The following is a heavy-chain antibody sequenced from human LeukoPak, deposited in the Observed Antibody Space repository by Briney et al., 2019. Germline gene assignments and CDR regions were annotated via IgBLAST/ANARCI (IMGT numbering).Heavy chain of an antibody. J-gene: IGHJ4*02. CDR1: GGSISSYY. Sequence: PSETLSLTCTVSGGSISSYYWSWLRQPPGKGLEWIGYIYYSGSTNYNPSLKSRVTISVDTSKNQFSLKLSSVTAADTAVYYCARLAGELLVDYWDQGTLVTVSS. CDR3: ARLAGELLVDY. D-gene: IGHD3-16*01. V-gene: IGHV4-59*01. CDR2: IYYSGST.